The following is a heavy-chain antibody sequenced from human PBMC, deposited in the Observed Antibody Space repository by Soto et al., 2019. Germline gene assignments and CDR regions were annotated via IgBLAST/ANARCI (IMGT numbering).Heavy chain of an antibody. D-gene: IGHD3-9*01. Sequence: SETLSLTCAVYGGSFSGYYWSWIRQPPGKGLEWIGEINHSGSTNYNPSLKSRVTISVDTSKNQFSLKLSSVTAADTAVYYCARRLRNYDILTGPLSWGYYFDYWGQGTLVTVSS. CDR1: GGSFSGYY. J-gene: IGHJ4*02. CDR2: INHSGST. V-gene: IGHV4-34*01. CDR3: ARRLRNYDILTGPLSWGYYFDY.